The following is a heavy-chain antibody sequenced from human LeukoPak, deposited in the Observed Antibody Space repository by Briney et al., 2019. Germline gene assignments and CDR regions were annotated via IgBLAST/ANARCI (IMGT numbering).Heavy chain of an antibody. D-gene: IGHD4-17*01. Sequence: GGSLRLSCAASGFTFSSYEMNWVRQAPGKGLEWVSYISSSGSTIYYADSVKGRFTISRDNAKNSLYLQMNSLRAEDTAVYYCARNGKNDYGDYVSSGAFDIWGQGTMVTVSS. CDR2: ISSSGSTI. V-gene: IGHV3-48*03. CDR1: GFTFSSYE. J-gene: IGHJ3*02. CDR3: ARNGKNDYGDYVSSGAFDI.